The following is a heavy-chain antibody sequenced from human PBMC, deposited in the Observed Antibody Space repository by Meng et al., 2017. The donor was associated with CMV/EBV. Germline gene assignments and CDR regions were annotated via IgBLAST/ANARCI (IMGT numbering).Heavy chain of an antibody. Sequence: QGTLRESGPGLLKPSTTLPLTCTVSGGSISSGDYYWSWIRQPPGKGLEWIGYIYYSGSTYYNPSLKSRVTISVDTSKNQFSLKLSSVTAADTAVYYCARVPITYYYGSGSYYFDYWGQGTLVTVSS. CDR3: ARVPITYYYGSGSYYFDY. CDR1: GGSISSGDYY. D-gene: IGHD3-10*01. CDR2: IYYSGST. V-gene: IGHV4-30-4*08. J-gene: IGHJ4*02.